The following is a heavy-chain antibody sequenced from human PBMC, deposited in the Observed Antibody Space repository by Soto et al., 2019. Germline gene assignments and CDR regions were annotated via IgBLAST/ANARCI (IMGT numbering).Heavy chain of an antibody. CDR3: ARDHYGDYGYYYYGMDV. V-gene: IGHV3-30-3*01. CDR2: ISYDGSNK. J-gene: IGHJ6*02. Sequence: PGGSLRLSCAASGFTFSTYAMHWVRQAPGKVLEWVAVISYDGSNKYYADSVKGRFTISRDNSKNTLFLQMNSLRAEDAAVHYCARDHYGDYGYYYYGMDVWGRGTTVTVSS. D-gene: IGHD4-17*01. CDR1: GFTFSTYA.